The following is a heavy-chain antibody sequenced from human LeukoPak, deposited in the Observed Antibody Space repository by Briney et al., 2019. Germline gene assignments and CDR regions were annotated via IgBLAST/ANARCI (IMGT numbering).Heavy chain of an antibody. D-gene: IGHD5-18*01. V-gene: IGHV4-34*01. CDR3: ARVGYSYVINDWSRTGLGAYPTKYYYHMDV. CDR1: GGSFSGYY. J-gene: IGHJ6*03. CDR2: INHSGST. Sequence: SQTLSLTCAVYGGSFSGYYWSWIRHPPGEGLEWVGEINHSGSTNYNPSPKSRVTISGDTSKNQFSLKLSSVTAADTAVYFCARVGYSYVINDWSRTGLGAYPTKYYYHMDVWGKGTTVTVSS.